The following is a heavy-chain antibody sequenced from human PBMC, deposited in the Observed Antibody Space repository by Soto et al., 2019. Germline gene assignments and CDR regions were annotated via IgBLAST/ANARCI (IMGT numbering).Heavy chain of an antibody. CDR1: GGTFSNYA. CDR2: IIPIFGTA. Sequence: QVQLVQSRAEVKKPGSSVKVSCKASGGTFSNYAISWVRQAPGQGLEWMGGIIPIFGTADYGQKFQGRVTITAEKSTITAYMELSRLRSQDTAIYYCAVGSVDIVPTGMKPFDPWGQGTLVTVSS. J-gene: IGHJ5*02. V-gene: IGHV1-69*14. D-gene: IGHD5-12*01. CDR3: AVGSVDIVPTGMKPFDP.